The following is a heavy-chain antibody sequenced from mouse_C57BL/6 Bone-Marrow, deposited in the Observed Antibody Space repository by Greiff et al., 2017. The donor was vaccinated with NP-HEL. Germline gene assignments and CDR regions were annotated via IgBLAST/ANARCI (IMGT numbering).Heavy chain of an antibody. Sequence: QVQLKQPGAELVKPGASVKLSCKASGYTFTSYWMHWVKQRPGQGLEWIGMIHPNSGSTNYNEKFKSKATLTVDKSSSTAYMQLSSLTSEDSAVYYCAREGNYGYDYFDYWGQGTTLTGSS. CDR2: IHPNSGST. V-gene: IGHV1-64*01. J-gene: IGHJ2*01. CDR3: AREGNYGYDYFDY. CDR1: GYTFTSYW. D-gene: IGHD2-2*01.